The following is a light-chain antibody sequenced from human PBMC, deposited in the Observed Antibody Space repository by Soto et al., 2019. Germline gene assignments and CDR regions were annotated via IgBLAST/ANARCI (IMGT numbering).Light chain of an antibody. V-gene: IGLV2-14*01. CDR2: EVS. CDR3: TSYANSNTYV. Sequence: QSALTQPASVSGSPGQSITISCTGTSSDVGAYNYVSWYQQHPGKAPKLMISEVSNRPSGVSNRFSGSKSGNTASLTISGLQAEDEADYYCTSYANSNTYVFGTGTRSPS. J-gene: IGLJ1*01. CDR1: SSDVGAYNY.